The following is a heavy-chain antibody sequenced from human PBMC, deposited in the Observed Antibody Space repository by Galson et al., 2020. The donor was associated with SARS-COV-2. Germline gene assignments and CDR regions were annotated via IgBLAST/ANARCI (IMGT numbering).Heavy chain of an antibody. V-gene: IGHV3-9*01. J-gene: IGHJ4*02. CDR3: AKEGLVLNYYDSSGYLGY. Sequence: GGSLRLSCAASGFTFDDYAMHWVRQAPGKGLEWVSGISWNSGSIGYADSVKGRFTISRDNAKNSLYLQMNSLRAEDTALYYCAKEGLVLNYYDSSGYLGYWGQGTLVTVSS. D-gene: IGHD3-22*01. CDR2: ISWNSGSI. CDR1: GFTFDDYA.